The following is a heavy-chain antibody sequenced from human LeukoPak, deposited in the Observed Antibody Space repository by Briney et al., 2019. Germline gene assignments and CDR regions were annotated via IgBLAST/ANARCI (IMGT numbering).Heavy chain of an antibody. Sequence: GRSLRLSCAASGFTFSSYAMHWVRQAPGKGLEWVAVISYDGSNKYYADSVKGRFTISRDNSKNTLYLQMSSLRAEDTAVYYCARSIAVAAGRNWDYYYYGMDVWGQGTTVTVSS. D-gene: IGHD6-19*01. CDR2: ISYDGSNK. V-gene: IGHV3-30-3*01. CDR3: ARSIAVAAGRNWDYYYYGMDV. CDR1: GFTFSSYA. J-gene: IGHJ6*02.